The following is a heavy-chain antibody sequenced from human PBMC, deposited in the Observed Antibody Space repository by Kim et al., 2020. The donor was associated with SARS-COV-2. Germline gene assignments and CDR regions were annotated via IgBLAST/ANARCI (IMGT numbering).Heavy chain of an antibody. J-gene: IGHJ4*02. V-gene: IGHV3-9*01. Sequence: YADSVKCRFTVSSDNAKNSLDLPMNSLRSDDTALYFCVKAHSASMVNFDSWGQGTRVTVSS. CDR3: VKAHSASMVNFDS. D-gene: IGHD3-10*01.